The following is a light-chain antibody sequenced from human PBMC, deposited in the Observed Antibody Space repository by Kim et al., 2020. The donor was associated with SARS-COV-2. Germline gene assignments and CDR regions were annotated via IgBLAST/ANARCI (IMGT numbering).Light chain of an antibody. CDR1: QGISSY. CDR2: AAS. J-gene: IGKJ1*01. Sequence: ASTGDRVTITCRASQGISSYLAWYQQKPGKAPKLLIYAASTLQSGVPSRFSGSGSGTDFTLTISCLQSEDFATYYCQQYYSYPRTFDQGTKVEIK. V-gene: IGKV1-8*01. CDR3: QQYYSYPRT.